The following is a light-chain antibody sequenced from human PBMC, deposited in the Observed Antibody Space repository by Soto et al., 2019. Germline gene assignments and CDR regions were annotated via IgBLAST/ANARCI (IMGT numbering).Light chain of an antibody. Sequence: DVQMTQSASALSASGGDRVAITCRSSMSISSHLNWYQQKPGNAPKLLIYAASSMQSGVPSRFCGCVSGTGWTLINVRVHGELLTPYYGHQRLSTLWTFGQGSKVDIK. CDR3: HQRLSTLWT. CDR2: AAS. J-gene: IGKJ1*01. CDR1: MSISSH. V-gene: IGKV1-39*01.